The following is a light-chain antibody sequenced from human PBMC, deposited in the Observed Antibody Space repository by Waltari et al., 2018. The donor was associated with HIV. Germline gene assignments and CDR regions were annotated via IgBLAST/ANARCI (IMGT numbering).Light chain of an antibody. Sequence: DIQMTQSPSSLSASVGDRVTITCRASQNITTYLNWYQQKPGKAPNLLIYAASSLQSGVPSRFSGSGSGTDFTLATSSLQSEDFATYYCQQSYSTPRTFGQGTRVDTK. CDR1: QNITTY. J-gene: IGKJ1*01. CDR3: QQSYSTPRT. V-gene: IGKV1-39*01. CDR2: AAS.